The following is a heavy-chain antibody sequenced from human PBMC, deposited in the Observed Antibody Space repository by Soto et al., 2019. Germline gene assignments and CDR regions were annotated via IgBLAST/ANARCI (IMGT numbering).Heavy chain of an antibody. V-gene: IGHV3-21*01. CDR1: GFTFSSYS. J-gene: IGHJ3*02. CDR3: ARDQIAAPDAFDI. D-gene: IGHD6-13*01. Sequence: EVQVVESGGGLVKPGGSLRLSCAASGFTFSSYSMNWVHQAPGKGLEWVSSISSSSSYIYYADSVKGRFTISRDNAKNSLYLQMNSLRAEDTAVYYCARDQIAAPDAFDIWGQGTMVTVSS. CDR2: ISSSSSYI.